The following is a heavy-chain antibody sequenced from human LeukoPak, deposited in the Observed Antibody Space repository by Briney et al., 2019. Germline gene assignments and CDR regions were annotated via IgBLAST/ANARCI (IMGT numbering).Heavy chain of an antibody. CDR1: GYTLTDYY. J-gene: IGHJ5*02. CDR3: ARVRARVYSSSSSWLDP. CDR2: INPNSGGT. Sequence: ASVKVSCKASGYTLTDYYMHWVRQAPGQGLEWMGWINPNSGGTNYAQKFQGRVTMPTDTSINQAYMELSRLRSDDTAVYYCARVRARVYSSSSSWLDPWGQGSLVTVSS. V-gene: IGHV1-2*02. D-gene: IGHD6-6*01.